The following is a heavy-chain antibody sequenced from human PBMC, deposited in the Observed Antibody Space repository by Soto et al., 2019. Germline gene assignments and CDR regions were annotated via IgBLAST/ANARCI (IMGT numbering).Heavy chain of an antibody. CDR1: GYIFVNYG. J-gene: IGHJ6*02. D-gene: IGHD3-16*01. Sequence: QVQLVQSGDEVRKPGSSVKVSCKASGYIFVNYGIAWVRQAPGQGLEWMGWNSPYSGNTHYASKVQGRLTMTTDTATITAYTDLGSLTSDDTAVYYCAMVENYVTPTPQDVWGQGTTVTVSS. CDR3: AMVENYVTPTPQDV. CDR2: NSPYSGNT. V-gene: IGHV1-18*01.